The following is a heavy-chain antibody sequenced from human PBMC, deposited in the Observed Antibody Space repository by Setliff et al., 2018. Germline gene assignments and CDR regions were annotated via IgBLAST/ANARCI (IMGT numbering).Heavy chain of an antibody. CDR3: GRVPTWGSVDY. CDR2: IWHDGTNK. D-gene: IGHD3-16*01. V-gene: IGHV3-33*01. CDR1: GLTLINNG. J-gene: IGHJ4*02. Sequence: GGSLRLSCAASGLTLINNGFHWVRQAPGKGLEWVAIIWHDGTNKYYADSVKGRFDISRDSSKNTVYLQMNSLTAEDTAMYYCGRVPTWGSVDYWGQGTLVTVSS.